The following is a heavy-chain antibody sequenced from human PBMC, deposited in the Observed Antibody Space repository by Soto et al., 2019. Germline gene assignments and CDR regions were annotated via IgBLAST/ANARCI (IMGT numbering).Heavy chain of an antibody. V-gene: IGHV3-73*01. CDR1: VFTFSGSA. J-gene: IGHJ4*02. Sequence: PWWSLRLSCSASVFTFSGSAMHWVRQASGKGLEWVGRIRSKANSYATAYAASVKGRFTISRDDSKNTAYLQMNSLKTEDTAVYYCASPKFDYWGQGTLVTVSS. CDR2: IRSKANSYAT. CDR3: ASPKFDY.